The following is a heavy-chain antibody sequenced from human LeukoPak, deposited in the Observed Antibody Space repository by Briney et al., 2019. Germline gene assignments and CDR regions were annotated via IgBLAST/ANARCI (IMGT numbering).Heavy chain of an antibody. J-gene: IGHJ4*02. CDR3: ARVADGSGYSTDF. V-gene: IGHV3-33*01. CDR1: GFTFSSYG. Sequence: PGTSLRLSCTASGFTFSSYGMHWVRQAPGKGLEWVAVIWYDGSSKYYADSVKGRFTISRDDSKNTLYLQMNSLRAEDTAVYYCARVADGSGYSTDFWGQGTLVTVSS. D-gene: IGHD3-22*01. CDR2: IWYDGSSK.